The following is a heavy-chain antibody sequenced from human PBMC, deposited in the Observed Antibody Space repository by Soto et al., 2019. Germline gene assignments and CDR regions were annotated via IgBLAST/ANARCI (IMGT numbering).Heavy chain of an antibody. CDR1: GYSFTSYW. CDR2: IYPGDSDT. CDR3: ARLYYYDSSGYYYVPGVDV. V-gene: IGHV5-51*01. Sequence: GEYLKISCKGSGYSFTSYWIGCVRQMPGKGLEWMGIIYPGDSDTRYSPSFQGQVTISADKSISTAYLQWSSLKASDTAMYYCARLYYYDSSGYYYVPGVDVWGQGTTVTVSS. D-gene: IGHD3-22*01. J-gene: IGHJ6*02.